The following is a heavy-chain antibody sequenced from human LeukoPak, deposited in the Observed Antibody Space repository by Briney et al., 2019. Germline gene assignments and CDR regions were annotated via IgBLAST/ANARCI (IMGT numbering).Heavy chain of an antibody. D-gene: IGHD3-10*02. CDR3: AELGITMIGGV. CDR1: GFKISSYS. J-gene: IGHJ6*04. CDR2: ISSSGSTI. V-gene: IGHV3-48*03. Sequence: GGSLRLSCAASGFKISSYSMNWVRKAPGKGLEWVSYISSSGSTIYYADSVKGRFTISRDNAKNSLYLQMNSLRAEDTAVYYCAELGITMIGGVWGKGTTVTISS.